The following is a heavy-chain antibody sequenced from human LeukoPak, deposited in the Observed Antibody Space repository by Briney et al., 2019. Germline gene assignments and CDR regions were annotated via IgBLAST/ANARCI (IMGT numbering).Heavy chain of an antibody. CDR1: GYSFTSYW. D-gene: IGHD3-3*01. J-gene: IGHJ4*02. CDR2: ISYDGSNK. Sequence: GESLKISCKGSGYSFTSYWIGWVRQMPGKGLEWVAVISYDGSNKYYADSVKGRFTISRDNSKNTLYLQMNSLRAEDTAVYYCARGRDDFWSGYRGYFDYWGQGTLVTVSS. V-gene: IGHV3-30*19. CDR3: ARGRDDFWSGYRGYFDY.